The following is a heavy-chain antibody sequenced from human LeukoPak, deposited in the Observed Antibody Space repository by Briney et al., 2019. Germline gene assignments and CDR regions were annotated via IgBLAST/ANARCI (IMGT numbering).Heavy chain of an antibody. CDR2: IYPADSDT. Sequence: GESLKISCEGSGGSFTKFWIGWVRQMPGKGLELMGIIYPADSDTRYNPSFQGQVTISADKSISTAYLQWSSLKASDTAMYYCARPKGYGDYYFDYWGQGTLVTVSS. CDR3: ARPKGYGDYYFDY. V-gene: IGHV5-51*01. CDR1: GGSFTKFW. D-gene: IGHD4-17*01. J-gene: IGHJ4*02.